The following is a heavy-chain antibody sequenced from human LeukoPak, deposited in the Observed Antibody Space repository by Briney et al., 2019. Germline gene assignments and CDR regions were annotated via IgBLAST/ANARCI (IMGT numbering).Heavy chain of an antibody. Sequence: GGSLRLSCAASGFTFSSYWMSWVRQAPGKGLEWVANIKQDGSEKYYVDSVKGRFTISRDNSKNTLYLQMNSLRAEDTAVYYCASHPAMGAAAGALDYWGQGTLVTVSS. CDR1: GFTFSSYW. CDR3: ASHPAMGAAAGALDY. CDR2: IKQDGSEK. D-gene: IGHD6-13*01. J-gene: IGHJ4*02. V-gene: IGHV3-7*01.